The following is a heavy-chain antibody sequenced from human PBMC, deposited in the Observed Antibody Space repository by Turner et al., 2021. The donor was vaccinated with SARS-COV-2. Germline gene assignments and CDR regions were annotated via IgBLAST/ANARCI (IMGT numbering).Heavy chain of an antibody. D-gene: IGHD4-17*01. CDR2: ISSSGSTI. J-gene: IGHJ4*02. CDR3: ARDRSITVTTIGIDY. Sequence: EVQLVESGGGLVQPGGSMRPSCAASGFTFSSYEMNWVPLAPGKGLEWVSYISSSGSTIYYADSGKGRFTISRDNAKNSLYLQMNSLRAEDTAVYYCARDRSITVTTIGIDYWGQGTLVTVSS. CDR1: GFTFSSYE. V-gene: IGHV3-48*03.